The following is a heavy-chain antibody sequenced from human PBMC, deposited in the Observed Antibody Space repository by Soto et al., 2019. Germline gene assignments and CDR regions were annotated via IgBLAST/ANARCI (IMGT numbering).Heavy chain of an antibody. J-gene: IGHJ5*02. V-gene: IGHV3-30*03. Sequence: QVQLVESGGGVVQPGRSLRLSCAASGFTFSTYGMHWVRQAPGKGLEWVAVISYDGSNKYYADSVKGRFTISRDKSKNTLYLQMNSLRAEDTAVFYCARDPDTYYDYIWGSYPDRWGQGTLVTVSS. CDR1: GFTFSTYG. CDR2: ISYDGSNK. D-gene: IGHD3-16*02. CDR3: ARDPDTYYDYIWGSYPDR.